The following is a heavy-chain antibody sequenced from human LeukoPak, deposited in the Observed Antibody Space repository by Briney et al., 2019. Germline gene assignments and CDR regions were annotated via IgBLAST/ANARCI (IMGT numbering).Heavy chain of an antibody. CDR2: ISYDGSNK. Sequence: GGSLRLSCAASGFNFSSYAMYWVRQAPGKGLEWVAVISYDGSNKYYADSVKGQFTISRDNSKNTLYLQMNSLRTEDTAVYYCVRGSPPDYWGQGTLVTVSS. CDR1: GFNFSSYA. J-gene: IGHJ4*02. V-gene: IGHV3-30-3*01. CDR3: VRGSPPDY.